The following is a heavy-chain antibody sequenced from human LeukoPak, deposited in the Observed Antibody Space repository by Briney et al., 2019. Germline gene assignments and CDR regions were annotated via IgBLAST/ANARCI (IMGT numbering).Heavy chain of an antibody. CDR3: ARGPRRTYYYDSADLYYFDY. V-gene: IGHV5-51*01. D-gene: IGHD3-22*01. Sequence: ESLMISRKGPGYSLTSYWLGLVRQTPRKGLELMGINYPGDSESRYSPSFQGQVTISADKSISTAYLQWSSLKASDSAMYYCARGPRRTYYYDSADLYYFDYWGQGTLVTVSS. CDR1: GYSLTSYW. CDR2: NYPGDSES. J-gene: IGHJ4*02.